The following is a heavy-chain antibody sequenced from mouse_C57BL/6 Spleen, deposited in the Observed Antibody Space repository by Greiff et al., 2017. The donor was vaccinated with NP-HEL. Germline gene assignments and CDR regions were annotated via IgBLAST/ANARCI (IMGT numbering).Heavy chain of an antibody. V-gene: IGHV1-15*01. CDR1: GYTFTDYE. CDR2: IDPETGGT. Sequence: QVHVKQSGAELVRPGASVTLSCKASGYTFTDYEMHWVKQTPVPGLEWIGAIDPETGGTAYNQKFKGKAILTADKSSSTAYMELRSLTSEDSAVYYCPRGFAYWGQGTLVTVSA. CDR3: PRGFAY. J-gene: IGHJ3*01.